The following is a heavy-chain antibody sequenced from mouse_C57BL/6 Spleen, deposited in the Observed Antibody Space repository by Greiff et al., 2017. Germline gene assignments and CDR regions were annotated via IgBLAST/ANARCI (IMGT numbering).Heavy chain of an antibody. CDR1: GFSLSTFGMG. J-gene: IGHJ3*01. D-gene: IGHD1-1*01. V-gene: IGHV8-8*01. CDR3: ARIADRCYGSPWVAY. CDR2: ICWDDDK. Sequence: QVQLKESGPGILQPSQTLSLSCSFSGFSLSTFGMGVGWIRQPPGKGLEWLAHICWDDDKYYNPALKSRLTIFKDTSKNQVFLKVVNVDTADTATYYCARIADRCYGSPWVAYWGQGTLVTVSA.